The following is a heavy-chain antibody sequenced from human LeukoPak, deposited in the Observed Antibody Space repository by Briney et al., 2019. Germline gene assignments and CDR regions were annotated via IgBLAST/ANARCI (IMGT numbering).Heavy chain of an antibody. D-gene: IGHD1-14*01. CDR2: IYYSGST. J-gene: IGHJ2*01. Sequence: SETLFLTCTVSGGSISSYYWSWIRQPPGKGLEWIGYIYYSGSTNYNPSLKSRVTISVDTSKNQFSLKLSSVTAADTAVYYCARVTPDWYFDLWGRGTQVTVSS. CDR1: GGSISSYY. V-gene: IGHV4-59*01. CDR3: ARVTPDWYFDL.